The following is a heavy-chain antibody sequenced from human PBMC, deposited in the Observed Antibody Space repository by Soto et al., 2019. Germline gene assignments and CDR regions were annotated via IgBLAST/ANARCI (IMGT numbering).Heavy chain of an antibody. CDR1: GFTFSDYY. CDR3: ARDAVATNDY. CDR2: ISTGSSNT. Sequence: GGSVRLSCTASGFTFSDYYMSWIRQAPGKGLEWLSYISTGSSNTKYADSVKGRFTISRDNAKNSLYLQMNSLRAEDTAVYYCARDAVATNDYWGQGTLVTVSS. J-gene: IGHJ4*02. V-gene: IGHV3-11*06. D-gene: IGHD5-12*01.